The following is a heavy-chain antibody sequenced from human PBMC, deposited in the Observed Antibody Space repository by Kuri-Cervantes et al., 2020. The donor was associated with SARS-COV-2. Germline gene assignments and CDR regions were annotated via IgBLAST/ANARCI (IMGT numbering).Heavy chain of an antibody. CDR2: VIPIFGTA. CDR1: GGTFSSYA. Sequence: SVKVSCKASGGTFSSYAISWVRQAPGQGLEWMGGVIPIFGTANYAQKFQGRVTITADESTSTAYMELSSLRSEDTAVYYCARDGPPSSYYDFWSVYSPYYYYMDVWGKGTTVTVSS. J-gene: IGHJ6*03. CDR3: ARDGPPSSYYDFWSVYSPYYYYMDV. D-gene: IGHD3-3*01. V-gene: IGHV1-69*13.